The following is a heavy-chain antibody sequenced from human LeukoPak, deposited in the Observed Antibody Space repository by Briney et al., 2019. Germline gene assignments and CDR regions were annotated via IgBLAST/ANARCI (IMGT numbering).Heavy chain of an antibody. CDR2: ISWSSGSI. V-gene: IGHV3-9*01. D-gene: IGHD3-10*01. Sequence: PGGSLRLSCAASGFTFDDYAMHWVRQAPGKGLEWVSGISWSSGSIGYADSVKGRFTISRDNAKNSLYLQMNSLRAEDTALYYCAKDHFRFGEFSDSNFDYWGQGTLVTVSS. CDR3: AKDHFRFGEFSDSNFDY. CDR1: GFTFDDYA. J-gene: IGHJ4*02.